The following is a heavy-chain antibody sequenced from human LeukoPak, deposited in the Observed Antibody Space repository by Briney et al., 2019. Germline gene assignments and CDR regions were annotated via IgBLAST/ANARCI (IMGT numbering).Heavy chain of an antibody. J-gene: IGHJ4*02. CDR3: AVTYGSGSSDFDY. Sequence: ASVKVSCKASGGTFSSYAISWVRQAPGQGLEWMGGIIPIFGTANYAQKFQGRVTITADKSTSTAYMELSSLRSEDTAAYYCAVTYGSGSSDFDYWGQGTLVTVSS. D-gene: IGHD3-10*01. V-gene: IGHV1-69*06. CDR2: IIPIFGTA. CDR1: GGTFSSYA.